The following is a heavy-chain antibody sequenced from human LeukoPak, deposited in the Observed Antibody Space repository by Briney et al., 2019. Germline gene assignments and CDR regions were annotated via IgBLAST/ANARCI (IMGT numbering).Heavy chain of an antibody. V-gene: IGHV3-9*01. Sequence: GGSLRLSCAVSGFTFDDYAMHWVRQVPGKGLEWVSGINWNSDSIGYADSVKGRFTTSRDNAKNSLYLQMNSLRAEDTALYYCAKSKSSLWFGELLVFDYWGQGTLVTVSS. CDR2: INWNSDSI. J-gene: IGHJ4*02. D-gene: IGHD3-10*01. CDR1: GFTFDDYA. CDR3: AKSKSSLWFGELLVFDY.